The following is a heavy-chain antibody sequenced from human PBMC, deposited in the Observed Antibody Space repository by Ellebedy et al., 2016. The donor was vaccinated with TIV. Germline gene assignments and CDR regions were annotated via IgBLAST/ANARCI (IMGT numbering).Heavy chain of an antibody. CDR2: INGKGTTM. D-gene: IGHD2-8*01. CDR3: TRGVFSDL. Sequence: GESLKISCAASGFTFSDYYMSWIRQSPGKGLEWISHINGKGTTMFYADSVRRRFTISRDNAKKLVFLQMNSLRAEDRAVYFCTRGVFSDLWGQGALVTVSS. V-gene: IGHV3-11*01. CDR1: GFTFSDYY. J-gene: IGHJ4*02.